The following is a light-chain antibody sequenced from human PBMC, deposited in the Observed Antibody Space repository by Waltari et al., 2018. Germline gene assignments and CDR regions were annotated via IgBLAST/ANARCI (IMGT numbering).Light chain of an antibody. CDR2: KAS. J-gene: IGKJ4*02. CDR3: QHYDSYSAT. V-gene: IGKV1-5*03. CDR1: QSIPRW. Sequence: DIQITQSPFTLSASVGDRVTITCRASQSIPRWLAWYQQKPGKAPKLLIYKASILESGVPSRFSGGGSGTEFTLTISSLQPDDFATYYCQHYDSYSATFGRGTKVEIK.